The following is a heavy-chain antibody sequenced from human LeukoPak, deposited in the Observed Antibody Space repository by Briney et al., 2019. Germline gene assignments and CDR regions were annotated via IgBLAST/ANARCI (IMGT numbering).Heavy chain of an antibody. V-gene: IGHV4-39*07. J-gene: IGHJ4*02. D-gene: IGHD3-10*01. CDR2: IYYSGSP. Sequence: SETLSLTCTVSGGSISSSSYYWAWIRQPPGKGLEWIGSIYYSGSPYYNPSLKSRVTISVDTSKNQFSLKLSSVTAADTAVYYCARVPGVYFDYWGQGTLVTVSS. CDR3: ARVPGVYFDY. CDR1: GGSISSSSYY.